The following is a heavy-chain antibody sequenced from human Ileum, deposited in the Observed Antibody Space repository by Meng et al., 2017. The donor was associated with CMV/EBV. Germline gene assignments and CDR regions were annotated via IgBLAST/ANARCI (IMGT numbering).Heavy chain of an antibody. Sequence: GESLKISCKGSGYNFTRHWIGWVRQMPGKGLEWMGIIYPGDPETRYSPSFQGQVTISADKSINTAYLQWSSLKASDTAMYYCARRGRDSSYYVMDVWGQGTTVTGAS. J-gene: IGHJ6*02. CDR2: IYPGDPET. D-gene: IGHD2-15*01. CDR3: ARRGRDSSYYVMDV. V-gene: IGHV5-51*01. CDR1: GYNFTRHW.